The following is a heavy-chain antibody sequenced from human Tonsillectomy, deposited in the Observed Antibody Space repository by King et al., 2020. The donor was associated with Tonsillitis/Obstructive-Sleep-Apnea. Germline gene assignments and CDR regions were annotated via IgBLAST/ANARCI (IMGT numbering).Heavy chain of an antibody. J-gene: IGHJ4*02. V-gene: IGHV3-30*01. CDR2: IAYDGSNK. Sequence: VQLVESGGGVVQPGRSLRLSCAASGFTFSSYAMHWVRQAPGKGLEWVAVIAYDGSNKYYADSVKGHFTISRDNSKNTLYLQMNSLRAEDTAVYYCARGEADSGWYAFDYWGQGTLVTVSS. D-gene: IGHD6-19*01. CDR1: GFTFSSYA. CDR3: ARGEADSGWYAFDY.